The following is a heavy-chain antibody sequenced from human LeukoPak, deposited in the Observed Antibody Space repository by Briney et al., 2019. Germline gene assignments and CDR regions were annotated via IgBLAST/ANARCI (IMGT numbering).Heavy chain of an antibody. D-gene: IGHD3-22*01. CDR1: GGSFSGYY. CDR2: INHSGST. J-gene: IGHJ5*02. Sequence: SETLSLTCAVYGGSFSGYYWSWIRQPPGKGLEWIGEINHSGSTNYNPSLKSRVTISVDTSKNQFSLKLSSVTAADTAVYYCARGGYYDSSGYYQWNWSDPWGQGTLVTVSS. CDR3: ARGGYYDSSGYYQWNWSDP. V-gene: IGHV4-34*01.